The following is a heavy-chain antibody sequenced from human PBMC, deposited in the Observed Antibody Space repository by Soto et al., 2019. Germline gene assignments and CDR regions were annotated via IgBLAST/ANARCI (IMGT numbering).Heavy chain of an antibody. CDR1: GGTFSSYA. CDR3: ARGVKPEYYYDSSGYCPLNY. V-gene: IGHV1-69*06. D-gene: IGHD3-22*01. CDR2: IIPIFGTA. J-gene: IGHJ4*02. Sequence: SVKVSCKASGGTFSSYAISWVRQAPGQGLEWMGGIIPIFGTANYAQKFQGRVTITADKSTSTAYMELSSLRSEDTAVYYCARGVKPEYYYDSSGYCPLNYWGQGTLVTVSS.